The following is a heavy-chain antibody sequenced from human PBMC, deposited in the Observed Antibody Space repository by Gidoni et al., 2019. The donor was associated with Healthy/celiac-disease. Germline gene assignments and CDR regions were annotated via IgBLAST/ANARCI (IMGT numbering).Heavy chain of an antibody. CDR3: ARDSSAVAGFDY. CDR2: IYYSGST. CDR1: GGSISSYY. D-gene: IGHD6-19*01. V-gene: IGHV4-59*01. Sequence: QVQLQESGPGLVKPSETLSLTCTVSGGSISSYYWSWIRQPPGKGLEWIGYIYYSGSTNYNPSLKSRVTISVDTSKNQFSLKLSSVTAADTAVYYCARDSSAVAGFDYWGQGTLVTVSS. J-gene: IGHJ4*02.